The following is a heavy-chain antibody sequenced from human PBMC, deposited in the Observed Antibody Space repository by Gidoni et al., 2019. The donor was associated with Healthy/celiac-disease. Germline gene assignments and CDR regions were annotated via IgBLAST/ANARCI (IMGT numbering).Heavy chain of an antibody. CDR1: GFTFDDYA. Sequence: EVQLVESGGGLVQPGRSLRLSCAASGFTFDDYAMHWVRQAPGKGLEWVSGISWNSGSIGYADSVKGRFTISRDNAKNSLYLQMNSLRAEDTALYYCAREGGSGSFDYWGQGTLVTVSS. V-gene: IGHV3-9*01. D-gene: IGHD3-10*01. CDR2: ISWNSGSI. CDR3: AREGGSGSFDY. J-gene: IGHJ4*02.